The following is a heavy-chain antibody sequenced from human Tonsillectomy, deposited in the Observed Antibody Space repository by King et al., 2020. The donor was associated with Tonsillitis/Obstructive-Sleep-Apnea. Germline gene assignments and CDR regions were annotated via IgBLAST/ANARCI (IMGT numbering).Heavy chain of an antibody. CDR1: GFTFSSYG. V-gene: IGHV3-33*01. CDR3: ARGYCSSTSCSYFDY. D-gene: IGHD2-2*01. J-gene: IGHJ4*02. Sequence: VQLVESGGGVVQPGRSLRLSCAASGFTFSSYGMHWVRQAPGKGLEWVAVIWYDGSNKYYADSVKGRFTISIDNSKNTLYLQMNSLRAEDTAVYYCARGYCSSTSCSYFDYWGQGTLVTVSS. CDR2: IWYDGSNK.